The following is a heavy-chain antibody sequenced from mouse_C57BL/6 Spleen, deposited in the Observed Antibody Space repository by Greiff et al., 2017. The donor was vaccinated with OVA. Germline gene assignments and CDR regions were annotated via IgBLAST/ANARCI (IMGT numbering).Heavy chain of an antibody. CDR2: IYPGDGDT. CDR3: ERVLMTQPRFDD. Sequence: QVQLKQSGPELVKPGASVKISCKASGYAFSSSWMTWVQQRPGKGLEWLGRIYPGDGDTNYNGKFKGKATLTADKSSSTAYMQLSSLTSDDSAVYFGERVLMTQPRFDDWGQGTTLTVAS. V-gene: IGHV1-82*01. CDR1: GYAFSSSW. J-gene: IGHJ2*01. D-gene: IGHD2-13*01.